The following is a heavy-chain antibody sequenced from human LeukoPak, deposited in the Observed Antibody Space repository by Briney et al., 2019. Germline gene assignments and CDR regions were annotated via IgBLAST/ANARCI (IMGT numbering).Heavy chain of an antibody. D-gene: IGHD3-22*01. V-gene: IGHV3-48*01. CDR2: ISSSSSTI. CDR3: ARAKGVVGYYDSSGYYYEVHPGSFDY. CDR1: GFTFSSYS. J-gene: IGHJ4*02. Sequence: GGSLRLSCAASGFTFSSYSMNWVRQAPGKGLEWVSYISSSSSTIYYADSVKGRFTISRDNAKNSLYLQMNSLRAEDTAVYYCARAKGVVGYYDSSGYYYEVHPGSFDYWGQGTLVTVSS.